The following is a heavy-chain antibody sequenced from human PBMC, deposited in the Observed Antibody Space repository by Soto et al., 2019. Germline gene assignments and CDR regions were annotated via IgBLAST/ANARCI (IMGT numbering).Heavy chain of an antibody. Sequence: PGGSLRLSCAASGFTFSSYAMSWVRQAPGKGLEWVSAISGSGGSTYYADSVKGRFTISRDNSKNTLYLQMNSLRAEDTAVYYCAKDGLLWFGEFLRFDPRGQGTLVTVPS. CDR1: GFTFSSYA. D-gene: IGHD3-10*01. CDR3: AKDGLLWFGEFLRFDP. V-gene: IGHV3-23*01. CDR2: ISGSGGST. J-gene: IGHJ5*02.